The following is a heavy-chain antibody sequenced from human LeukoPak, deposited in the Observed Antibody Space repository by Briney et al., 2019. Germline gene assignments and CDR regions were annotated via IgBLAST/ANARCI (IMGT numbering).Heavy chain of an antibody. CDR2: INSDGSST. CDR1: GFTFSSYW. D-gene: IGHD3-22*01. V-gene: IGHV3-74*01. Sequence: GGSPRLSCAASGFTFSSYWMHWVRQAPGKGLVWVSRINSDGSSTSYADSVKGRFTISRDNAKNTLYLQVNSLRAEDTAVYYCARDPYYYDSSGYYYPRSDAFDIWGQGTMVTVSS. CDR3: ARDPYYYDSSGYYYPRSDAFDI. J-gene: IGHJ3*02.